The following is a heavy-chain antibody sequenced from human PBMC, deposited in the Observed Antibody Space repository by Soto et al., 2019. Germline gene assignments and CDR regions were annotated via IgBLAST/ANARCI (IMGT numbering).Heavy chain of an antibody. J-gene: IGHJ4*02. Sequence: LETLPLTWAVYGGSCSGYSWSWLRQPPGTGLEWIGEINHSGSTNYNPSLKSRVTISVDTSKNQFSLKLTSVTAADTAVYYCARDKITGLFDYWGQGTLLTVSS. D-gene: IGHD2-8*02. CDR3: ARDKITGLFDY. CDR1: GGSCSGYS. CDR2: INHSGST. V-gene: IGHV4-34*01.